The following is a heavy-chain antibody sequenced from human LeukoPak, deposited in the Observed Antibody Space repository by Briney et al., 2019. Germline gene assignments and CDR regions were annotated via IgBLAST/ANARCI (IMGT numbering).Heavy chain of an antibody. CDR2: IYYSGST. CDR1: GGSFSGYY. V-gene: IGHV4-30-4*08. J-gene: IGHJ3*02. D-gene: IGHD5-24*01. Sequence: TSETLSLTCAVYGGSFSGYYWSRIRQPPGKGLEWIGYIYYSGSTYYNPSLKSRVTISVDTSKNQFSLKLSSVTAADTAVYYCARDNRRRWLQHDAFDIWGQGTMVTVSS. CDR3: ARDNRRRWLQHDAFDI.